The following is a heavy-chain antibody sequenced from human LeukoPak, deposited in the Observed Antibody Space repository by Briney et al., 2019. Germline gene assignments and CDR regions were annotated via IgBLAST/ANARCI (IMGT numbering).Heavy chain of an antibody. D-gene: IGHD2-2*02. CDR1: GGSISSGGYS. CDR3: ARASGYCSSTSCYTRSHWYFDL. J-gene: IGHJ2*01. Sequence: SETLSLTCAVSGGSISSGGYSWSWIRQPPGEGLEWIGYIYHSGSTYYNPSLKSRVTISVDRSKNQFSLKLSSVTAADTAVYYCARASGYCSSTSCYTRSHWYFDLWGRGTLVTVSS. V-gene: IGHV4-30-2*01. CDR2: IYHSGST.